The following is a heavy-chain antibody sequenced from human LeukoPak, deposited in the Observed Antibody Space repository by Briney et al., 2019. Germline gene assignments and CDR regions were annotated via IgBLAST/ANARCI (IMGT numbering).Heavy chain of an antibody. Sequence: SETLSLTCTVSGYSINSGYYWGWIRQPPGKGLEWIGSIYHSGSTYYNPSLKSRVTISVDTSKNQFSLKLTYVTAADTAVYYCARDLIGGDYGDYAYWGQGTLVSVSS. CDR2: IYHSGST. J-gene: IGHJ4*02. CDR3: ARDLIGGDYGDYAY. D-gene: IGHD4-17*01. CDR1: GYSINSGYY. V-gene: IGHV4-38-2*02.